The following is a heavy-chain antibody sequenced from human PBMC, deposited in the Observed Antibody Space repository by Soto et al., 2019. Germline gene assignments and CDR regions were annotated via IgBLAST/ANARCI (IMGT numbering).Heavy chain of an antibody. V-gene: IGHV3-7*05. Sequence: ESGGGLVQPGGSLRLSCAASGFTFSTYWMNWVRQAPGKGLQWVANIKEDGSEEYYVDSVKGRFTISRDNAKNSLYLDMNSLRGEDTAVYYCARDWGAPGRGSALGYYYHFGMDVWGQGTTVTVPS. CDR3: ARDWGAPGRGSALGYYYHFGMDV. D-gene: IGHD3-16*01. CDR1: GFTFSTYW. CDR2: IKEDGSEE. J-gene: IGHJ6*02.